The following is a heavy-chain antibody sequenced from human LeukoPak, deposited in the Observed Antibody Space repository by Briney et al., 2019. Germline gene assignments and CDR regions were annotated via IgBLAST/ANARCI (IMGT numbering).Heavy chain of an antibody. CDR3: ARESRDTAWSLDL. V-gene: IGHV1-2*02. Sequence: ASVKVSCKASGFTFSGYYMHWVRQAPGQGFEWMGWINPNSGGTNFAQKFQGRVTMTRDTSINTVYMELSSLGSDDTAVYYCARESRDTAWSLDLWGQGTLVTVSS. CDR2: INPNSGGT. D-gene: IGHD1-1*01. CDR1: GFTFSGYY. J-gene: IGHJ4*02.